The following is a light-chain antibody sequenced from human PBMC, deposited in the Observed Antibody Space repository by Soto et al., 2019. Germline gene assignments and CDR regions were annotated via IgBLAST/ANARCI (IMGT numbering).Light chain of an antibody. J-gene: IGLJ2*01. Sequence: QSVLTQPASVSGYPGQSITISCSGTSNDIGGYNYVAWYQQHPGKAPKLIISDVTNRHSGASSRFSGSKSGNTASLTISGLRAEDEADYFCCSYTSMGTGVFGGGTKLTVL. CDR1: SNDIGGYNY. CDR3: CSYTSMGTGV. CDR2: DVT. V-gene: IGLV2-14*01.